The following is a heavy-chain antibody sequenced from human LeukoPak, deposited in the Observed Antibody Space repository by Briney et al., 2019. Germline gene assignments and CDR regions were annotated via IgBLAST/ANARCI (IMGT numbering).Heavy chain of an antibody. D-gene: IGHD6-19*01. CDR2: ISYDGSNK. CDR3: ARTGYSSGWYPSYYFDY. V-gene: IGHV3-30*03. J-gene: IGHJ4*02. CDR1: GFTFSSYG. Sequence: GGSLRLSCAASGFTFSSYGMHWVRQAPGKGLEWVAVISYDGSNKYYADSVKGRFTISRDNSKNTLYLQMNSLRAEDTAVYYCARTGYSSGWYPSYYFDYWGQGTLVTVSS.